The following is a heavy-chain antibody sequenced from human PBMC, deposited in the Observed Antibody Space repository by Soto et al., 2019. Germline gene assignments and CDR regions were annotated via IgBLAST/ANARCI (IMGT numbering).Heavy chain of an antibody. CDR2: VHDTVPT. V-gene: IGHV4-39*01. CDR1: GGSVSSGGNY. D-gene: IGHD6-6*01. CDR3: ARCLSSPSAAGF. Sequence: QLQLQESGPGLVKPSETLSLTCAVSGGSVSSGGNYWGWIRQSPGKGLEWIGSVHDTVPTPYNPSLTSRVTISVDTSKNQFSLNVNSVTAADTAVYYCARCLSSPSAAGFWGQGTLVTVSS. J-gene: IGHJ4*02.